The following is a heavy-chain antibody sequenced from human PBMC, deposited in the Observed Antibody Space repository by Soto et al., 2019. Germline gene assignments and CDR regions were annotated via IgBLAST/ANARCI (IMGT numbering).Heavy chain of an antibody. CDR3: ARGNDPVTRNWFDP. CDR2: INAGNGNT. D-gene: IGHD4-17*01. CDR1: GYTFSSYA. Sequence: ASVKVSCKASGYTFSSYAMHWVRQAPGQRLEWMGWINAGNGNTKYSQKFQGRVTITRDTSASTAYMELSSLRSEDTAVYYCARGNDPVTRNWFDPWGQGTLVTVSS. V-gene: IGHV1-3*01. J-gene: IGHJ5*02.